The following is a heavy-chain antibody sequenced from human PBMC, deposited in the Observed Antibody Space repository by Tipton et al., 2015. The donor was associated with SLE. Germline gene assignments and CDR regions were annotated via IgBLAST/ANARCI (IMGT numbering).Heavy chain of an antibody. CDR3: ARCREFGELFPGY. V-gene: IGHV1-8*01. Sequence: QLVQSGAEVKKPGASVKVSCKASGYTFTSYEINWVRQATGQGLEWMGWMNPNSGNAGYAQKIQGRVTMTRNTSISTAYMELSSLRSEDTAIYYCARCREFGELFPGYWGQGTLVTVSS. CDR1: GYTFTSYE. CDR2: MNPNSGNA. J-gene: IGHJ4*02. D-gene: IGHD3-10*01.